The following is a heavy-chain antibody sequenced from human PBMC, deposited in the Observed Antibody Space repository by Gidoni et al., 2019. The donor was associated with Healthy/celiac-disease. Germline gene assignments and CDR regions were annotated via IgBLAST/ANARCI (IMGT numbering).Heavy chain of an antibody. CDR1: GFTFSSYG. J-gene: IGHJ4*02. CDR3: AKPQSNIVVVPAAIFDY. V-gene: IGHV3-30*18. Sequence: VQLVESGGGVVRPGRSLRLSCADSGFTFSSYGLHWVRLAPGTGLEWVAVISYDGSNKYYSDSLKGRFTISRNNSKNTLYLQMNSLRSEDTAVYYCAKPQSNIVVVPAAIFDYWGQGTLVTVSS. CDR2: ISYDGSNK. D-gene: IGHD2-2*01.